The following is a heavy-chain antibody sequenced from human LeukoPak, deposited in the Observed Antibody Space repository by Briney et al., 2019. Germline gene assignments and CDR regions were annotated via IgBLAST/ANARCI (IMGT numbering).Heavy chain of an antibody. CDR1: GFTFSSYS. Sequence: GGSLRLSCAASGFTFSSYSMNWVRQAPGKGLEWVSYISSSSSTIYYADSVKGRFTISRDNAKNSLYLQMNSLRAEDTAVYYCARDPVFTVVVPAPCYYYYMDVWGKGTTVTVSS. CDR2: ISSSSSTI. J-gene: IGHJ6*03. CDR3: ARDPVFTVVVPAPCYYYYMDV. D-gene: IGHD2-2*01. V-gene: IGHV3-48*01.